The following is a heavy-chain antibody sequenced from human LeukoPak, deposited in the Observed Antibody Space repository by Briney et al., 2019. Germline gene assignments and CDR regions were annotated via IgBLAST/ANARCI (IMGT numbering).Heavy chain of an antibody. V-gene: IGHV4-61*02. D-gene: IGHD3-22*01. Sequence: SQTLSLTCTVSGGSISSGSYYWSRIRQPAGKGLEWIGRIYTSGSTNYNPSLKSRVTISVDTSKNQFSLKLSSVTAADTAVYYCATLSSGYTDAIDYWGQGTLVTVSS. CDR3: ATLSSGYTDAIDY. J-gene: IGHJ4*02. CDR2: IYTSGST. CDR1: GGSISSGSYY.